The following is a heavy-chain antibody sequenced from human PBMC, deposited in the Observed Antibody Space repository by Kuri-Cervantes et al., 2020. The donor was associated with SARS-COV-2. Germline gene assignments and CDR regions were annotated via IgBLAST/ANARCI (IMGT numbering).Heavy chain of an antibody. CDR3: AREFFGVVNGYFDY. V-gene: IGHV3-7*01. CDR2: IKQDGSEK. Sequence: GESLKISCAASGFTFSSYSMNWVRQAPGKGLEWVANIKQDGSEKYYVDSVKGRFTISRDNAKNSLYLQMNSLRAEDTAVYYCAREFFGVVNGYFDYWSQGTLVTVSS. CDR1: GFTFSSYS. J-gene: IGHJ4*02. D-gene: IGHD3-3*01.